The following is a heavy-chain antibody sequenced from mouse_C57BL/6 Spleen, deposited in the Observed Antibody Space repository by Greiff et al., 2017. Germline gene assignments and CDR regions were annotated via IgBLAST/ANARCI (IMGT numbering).Heavy chain of an antibody. CDR3: ARKTVDVDFAD. V-gene: IGHV1-82*01. D-gene: IGHD1-1*01. Sequence: VQLQESGAELVKPGASVKLSCKASGYAFTSYWMNWVKQRPGKGLEWIGRIYPGDGDTNYNGKFKGQATLTADKSSSTAYMQLSSLTSEDSAVYYCARKTVDVDFADRGQGATVT. CDR1: GYAFTSYW. J-gene: IGHJ3*01. CDR2: IYPGDGDT.